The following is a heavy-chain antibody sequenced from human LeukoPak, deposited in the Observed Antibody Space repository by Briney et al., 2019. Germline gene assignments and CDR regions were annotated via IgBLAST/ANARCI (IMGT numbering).Heavy chain of an antibody. Sequence: GGSLRLSCAASGFTFNSYEMNWVRQAPGKGVEWVSYISISSSTINYADAVKGRFTITRNNDKNPLLLQMNSLRDEDKAVEYCARDTGLAYCGDDCHSGVDYWGQGTLVTVSS. J-gene: IGHJ4*02. CDR3: ARDTGLAYCGDDCHSGVDY. D-gene: IGHD2-21*02. CDR1: GFTFNSYE. CDR2: ISISSSTI. V-gene: IGHV3-48*03.